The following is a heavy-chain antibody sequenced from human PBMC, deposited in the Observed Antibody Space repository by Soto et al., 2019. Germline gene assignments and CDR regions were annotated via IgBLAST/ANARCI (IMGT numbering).Heavy chain of an antibody. J-gene: IGHJ4*02. D-gene: IGHD6-13*01. V-gene: IGHV4-59*01. CDR1: GGSISSYY. Sequence: SETLSLTCTVSGGSISSYYWSWIRQPPGKGLEWIGYIYYSGSTNYNPSLKSRVTISVDTSKNQFSLKLSSVTAADTAVYYCARSSGYSSSRFDYWGQG. CDR2: IYYSGST. CDR3: ARSSGYSSSRFDY.